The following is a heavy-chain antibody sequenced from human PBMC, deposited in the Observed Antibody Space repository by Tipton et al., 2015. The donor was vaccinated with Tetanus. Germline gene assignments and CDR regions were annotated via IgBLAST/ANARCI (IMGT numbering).Heavy chain of an antibody. J-gene: IGHJ4*02. CDR2: ISASGRNT. CDR1: GFTFSNYA. D-gene: IGHD6-19*01. CDR3: AKRGQQWVVSSYFDS. Sequence: SLRLSCAASGFTFSNYAMIWVRQAPGKGLEWVSAISASGRNTYYADSVKGRFTSSRDNSKNIHYLEMSSLRAEDTAVYFCAKRGQQWVVSSYFDSWGQGTLVAVSS. V-gene: IGHV3-23*01.